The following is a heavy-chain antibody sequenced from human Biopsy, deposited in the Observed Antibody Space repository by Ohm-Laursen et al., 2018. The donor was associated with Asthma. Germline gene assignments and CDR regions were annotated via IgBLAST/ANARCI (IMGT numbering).Heavy chain of an antibody. D-gene: IGHD6-13*01. CDR1: GYTFIGCH. CDR3: ARGQKSAGDRWFDP. J-gene: IGHJ5*02. CDR2: INPNSGGT. V-gene: IGHV1-2*06. Sequence: ASVKVSCKASGYTFIGCHIHWMRQAPGQGLEWMGRINPNSGGTNYAQKFQSRVTMTRDTSISTAYMEVSRLRSDDTAVYYCARGQKSAGDRWFDPWGQGTLVTVSS.